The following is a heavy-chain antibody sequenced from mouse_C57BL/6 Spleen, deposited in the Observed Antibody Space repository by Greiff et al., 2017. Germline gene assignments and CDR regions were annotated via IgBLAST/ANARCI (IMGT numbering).Heavy chain of an antibody. V-gene: IGHV1-59*01. Sequence: QVQLQQPGPELVRPGTSVKLSSKASVYTFTSYWMHWVKQRPGQGLEWIGVINPSDSYTNYNQKFKGKATLTVDKSSSTAYMQLSSLTSEDSPFYYGAKLTTVVAYCFDYWGQGTTLTVSS. D-gene: IGHD1-1*01. CDR3: AKLTTVVAYCFDY. CDR2: INPSDSYT. CDR1: VYTFTSYW. J-gene: IGHJ2*01.